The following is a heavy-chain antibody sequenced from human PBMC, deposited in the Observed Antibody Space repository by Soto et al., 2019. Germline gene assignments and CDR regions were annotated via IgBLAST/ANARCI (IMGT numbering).Heavy chain of an antibody. CDR2: IYYSGGT. Sequence: SETLSLTCTVSGGSISSSSYYWGWIRQPPGKGLEWIGSIYYSGGTYYNPSLKSRVTISVDTSKNQFSLKLSSVTAADTAVYYCARTFSKTFDYWGQGTLVTVSS. V-gene: IGHV4-39*01. CDR3: ARTFSKTFDY. J-gene: IGHJ4*02. CDR1: GGSISSSSYY.